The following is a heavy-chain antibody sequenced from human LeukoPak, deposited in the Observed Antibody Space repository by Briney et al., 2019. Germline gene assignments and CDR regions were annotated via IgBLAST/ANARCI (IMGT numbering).Heavy chain of an antibody. Sequence: SQTLSLTCTVSGGSISSGDYYWSWIRQPPGKGLEWIGYIYHSGNTYYNPSLKSRLTISVATPRNQFSLKLRSVTAADTAVYYCARGGTRITIVGVVINDFDYWGQGTLVTVSS. CDR2: IYHSGNT. CDR3: ARGGTRITIVGVVINDFDY. D-gene: IGHD3-3*01. J-gene: IGHJ4*02. CDR1: GGSISSGDYY. V-gene: IGHV4-30-4*08.